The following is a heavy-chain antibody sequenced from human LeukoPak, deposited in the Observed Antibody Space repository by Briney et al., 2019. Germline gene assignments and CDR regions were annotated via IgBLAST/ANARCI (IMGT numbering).Heavy chain of an antibody. CDR2: MNPNSGNT. J-gene: IGHJ4*02. Sequence: GASVKVSCKASGYTFTSYDINWVRQATGQGLEWMGWMNPNSGNTGFVQKFQGRVTMTRNTSISTAYMELSSLRSEDTAVYYCARGGSNSHSPFFGVVIIEYYFDYWGQGTLVTVSS. CDR3: ARGGSNSHSPFFGVVIIEYYFDY. CDR1: GYTFTSYD. D-gene: IGHD3-3*01. V-gene: IGHV1-8*01.